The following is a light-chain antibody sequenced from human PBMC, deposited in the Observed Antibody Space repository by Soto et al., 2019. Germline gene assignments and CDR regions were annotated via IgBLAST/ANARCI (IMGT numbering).Light chain of an antibody. Sequence: DIQMTQSPSSLSASIGDRVTMTCRASQDISNYLAWYQQTPGTVPKLLIYDASTLRSGVPSRFSGRGSGTEFTLTISSLQPDDFATYYCQQDNSYSRTFGQGTKVDTK. CDR1: QDISNY. CDR3: QQDNSYSRT. CDR2: DAS. J-gene: IGKJ1*01. V-gene: IGKV1-27*01.